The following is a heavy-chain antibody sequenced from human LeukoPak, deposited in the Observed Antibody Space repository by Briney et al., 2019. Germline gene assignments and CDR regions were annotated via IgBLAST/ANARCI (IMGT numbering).Heavy chain of an antibody. CDR3: ARGGGKRMVRGIGWFDP. J-gene: IGHJ5*02. V-gene: IGHV4-34*01. Sequence: SESLSLTCAVYGGSFSGYYWSWIRQSPGKGLEWSGEMNHSGSSNYNPSLKSRVTISVDTSKNQFSLKLSSVTAADTAVYYCARGGGKRMVRGIGWFDPWGQGTLVTVSS. D-gene: IGHD3-10*01. CDR1: GGSFSGYY. CDR2: MNHSGSS.